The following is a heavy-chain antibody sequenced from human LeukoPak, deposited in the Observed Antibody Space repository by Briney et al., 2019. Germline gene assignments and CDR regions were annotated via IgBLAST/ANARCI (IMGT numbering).Heavy chain of an antibody. D-gene: IGHD1-26*01. CDR1: GFTFENYA. Sequence: GSLRLSCAASGFTFENYAMTWVRQAPGKGLEWVSVIYSGGSTYYADSVKGRFTISRDNSKNTLYLQMNSLRAEDTAVYYCARDGLLRGLDYWGQGTLVTVSS. J-gene: IGHJ4*02. CDR2: IYSGGST. CDR3: ARDGLLRGLDY. V-gene: IGHV3-66*01.